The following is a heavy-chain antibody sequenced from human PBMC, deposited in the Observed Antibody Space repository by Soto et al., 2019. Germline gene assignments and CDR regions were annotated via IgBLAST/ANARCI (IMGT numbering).Heavy chain of an antibody. CDR2: INAGNGNT. D-gene: IGHD3-22*01. J-gene: IGHJ4*02. V-gene: IGHV1-3*01. Sequence: ASVKVSCKASGYTFTSYAMHWVRQAPGQRLEWMGWINAGNGNTKYSQKFQGRVTITRDTSASTAYMELSSLRSEDTAVYYCARSIVVVTSFDYWGQGTLVTVST. CDR3: ARSIVVVTSFDY. CDR1: GYTFTSYA.